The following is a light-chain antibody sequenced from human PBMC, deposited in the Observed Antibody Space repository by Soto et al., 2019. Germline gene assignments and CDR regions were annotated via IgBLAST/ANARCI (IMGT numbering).Light chain of an antibody. CDR3: LQHKTYPWT. J-gene: IGKJ1*01. CDR2: DTT. CDR1: LNIRRE. V-gene: IGKV1-17*01. Sequence: IQVTQSPSSLSASVGDRVTITCRASLNIRRELDWYQQKPGKAPKRLIYDTTTLQSWVPSRFSGDGSGTEFTLTISSLQSEDFATYFCLQHKTYPWTFGQGTKVDIK.